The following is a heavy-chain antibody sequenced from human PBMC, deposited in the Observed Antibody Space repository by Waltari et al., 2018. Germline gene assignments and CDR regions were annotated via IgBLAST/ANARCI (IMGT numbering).Heavy chain of an antibody. CDR2: INHSGST. CDR3: ASSPYYDFWSGYYPLYYYGMDV. V-gene: IGHV4-34*01. J-gene: IGHJ6*02. D-gene: IGHD3-3*01. Sequence: QVQLQQWGAGLLKPSETLSLTCAVYGGSFSGYYWSWIRQPPGKGLEWIGEINHSGSTNYNPSLKSRVTISVDTSKNQFSLKLSSVTAADTAVYYCASSPYYDFWSGYYPLYYYGMDVWGQGTTVTVSS. CDR1: GGSFSGYY.